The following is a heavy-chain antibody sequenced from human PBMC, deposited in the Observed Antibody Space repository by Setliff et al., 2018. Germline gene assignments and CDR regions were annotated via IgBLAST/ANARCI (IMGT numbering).Heavy chain of an antibody. CDR1: GFSFTTYT. CDR2: IDTSSTWI. J-gene: IGHJ4*02. D-gene: IGHD2-2*01. Sequence: GGSLRLSCAASGFSFTTYTMNWVRQAPGQGLEWVSSIDTSSTWIYYADSVKGRFTISRDNAENSLYLQMNSLRAEDTAVYYCARSETCHSTHCSPYDYWGQGTPVTVFS. V-gene: IGHV3-21*01. CDR3: ARSETCHSTHCSPYDY.